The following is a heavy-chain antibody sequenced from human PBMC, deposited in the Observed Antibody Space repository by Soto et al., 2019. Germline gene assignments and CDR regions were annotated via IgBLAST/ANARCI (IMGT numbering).Heavy chain of an antibody. V-gene: IGHV5-51*01. D-gene: IGHD3-22*01. CDR2: IYPSDSDT. Sequence: GESLKISCKGSGYSFTSYWIGWVRQMPGKGLEWMGIIYPSDSDTRYSPSFQGQVTISADKSISTAYLQWSSLKASDTAMYYCASRQYYYDSSGYYSYQDAFDIWGQGTMVTVSS. CDR1: GYSFTSYW. CDR3: ASRQYYYDSSGYYSYQDAFDI. J-gene: IGHJ3*02.